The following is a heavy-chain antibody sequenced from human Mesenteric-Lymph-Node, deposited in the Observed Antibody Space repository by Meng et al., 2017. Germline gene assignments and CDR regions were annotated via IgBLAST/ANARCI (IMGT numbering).Heavy chain of an antibody. J-gene: IGHJ4*02. CDR3: ARDNRGFYYDSSGYLDY. CDR2: IYTSGST. D-gene: IGHD3-22*01. Sequence: GSLRLSCTVSGGSISSYYWSWIRQPAGKGLEWIGRIYTSGSTNYNPSLKSRVTISVDTSKNQFSLKLSSVTAADTAVYYCARDNRGFYYDSSGYLDYWGQGTLVTVSS. V-gene: IGHV4-4*07. CDR1: GGSISSYY.